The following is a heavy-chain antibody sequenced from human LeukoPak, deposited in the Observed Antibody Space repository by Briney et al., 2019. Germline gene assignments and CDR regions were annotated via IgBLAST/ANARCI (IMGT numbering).Heavy chain of an antibody. CDR2: IYSGGAT. V-gene: IGHV3-53*01. D-gene: IGHD2-8*02. CDR3: ASAVKYCAGGACYGD. J-gene: IGHJ4*02. CDR1: GFIVSDGY. Sequence: GGSLRLSCAASGFIVSDGYILWVRQTPGKGLEWVSVIYSGGATFYADSVKGRFTISRHTTKNTVHLQMNSLRAEDTAIYCCASAVKYCAGGACYGDWGQGTLVTVSS.